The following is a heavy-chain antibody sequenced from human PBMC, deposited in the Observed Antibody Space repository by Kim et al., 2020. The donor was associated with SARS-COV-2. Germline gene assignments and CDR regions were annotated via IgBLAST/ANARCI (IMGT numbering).Heavy chain of an antibody. CDR3: ARVLRRITMVRGYGMDV. Sequence: SETLSLTCAVYGGSFSGYYWSWIRQPPGKGLEWIGEINHSGSTNYNPSLKSRVTISVDTSKNQFSLKLSSVTAADTAVYYCARVLRRITMVRGYGMDVWGQGTTVTVSS. J-gene: IGHJ6*02. V-gene: IGHV4-34*01. D-gene: IGHD3-10*01. CDR2: INHSGST. CDR1: GGSFSGYY.